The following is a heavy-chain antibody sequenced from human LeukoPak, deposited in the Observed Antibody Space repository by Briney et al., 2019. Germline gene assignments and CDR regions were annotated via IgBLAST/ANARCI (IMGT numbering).Heavy chain of an antibody. V-gene: IGHV3-48*03. J-gene: IGHJ4*02. D-gene: IGHD1-26*01. Sequence: GGSLRLSCAASGFTFSNYEMNWVRQAPGKGLEWVSYISGSGTTIYYADSVKGRFTVSRDNAKNSLYLQMNSLRAEDTAVYYCARVNTGTFFDYWGQGTLVTVPS. CDR2: ISGSGTTI. CDR1: GFTFSNYE. CDR3: ARVNTGTFFDY.